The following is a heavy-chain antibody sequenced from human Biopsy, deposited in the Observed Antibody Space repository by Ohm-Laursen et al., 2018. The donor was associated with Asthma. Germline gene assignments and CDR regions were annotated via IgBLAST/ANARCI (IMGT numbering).Heavy chain of an antibody. D-gene: IGHD2-2*01. CDR2: IIPIFGPT. V-gene: IGHV1-69*15. CDR3: ARGPEYVRSSGALDY. J-gene: IGHJ4*02. Sequence: SSVKVSCKASGYNFISFAIHWVRQAPGQGLEWMGRIIPIFGPTNYAQKFQGRVTISADDSTSTAYMELSSLSSEDTALYYCARGPEYVRSSGALDYWGQGTLVTVSS. CDR1: GYNFISFA.